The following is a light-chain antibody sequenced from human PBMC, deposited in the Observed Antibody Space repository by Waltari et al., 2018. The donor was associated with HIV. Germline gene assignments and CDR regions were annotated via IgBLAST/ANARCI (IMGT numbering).Light chain of an antibody. V-gene: IGLV2-8*01. J-gene: IGLJ2*01. CDR3: FSYAGNNYLL. Sequence: QSALTQPPSASGSPGQSVTISCAGTRRAIGLYTFVPWYQHHPGKAPKLMISEVSRRPSGVPDRFSGSKSGNTASLTVSGLQAEDEAAYYCFSYAGNNYLLFGGGTKLTVL. CDR2: EVS. CDR1: RRAIGLYTF.